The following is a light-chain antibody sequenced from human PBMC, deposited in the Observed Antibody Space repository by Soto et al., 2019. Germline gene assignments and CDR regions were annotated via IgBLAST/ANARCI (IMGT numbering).Light chain of an antibody. V-gene: IGKV3-11*01. Sequence: QAPATLSLSPGERATASCIPSQSVSSYYAWYQQKPGQPPRLLIYDGSIRATGIPARFSGSGSGTDFTLTISSLEPEDCAITYCQQRQYWPPITFGQGTRLEIK. CDR1: QSVSSY. J-gene: IGKJ5*01. CDR3: QQRQYWPPIT. CDR2: DGS.